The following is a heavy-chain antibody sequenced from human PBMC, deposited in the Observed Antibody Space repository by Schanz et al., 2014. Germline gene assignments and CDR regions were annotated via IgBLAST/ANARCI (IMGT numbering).Heavy chain of an antibody. CDR2: ISGNGGST. D-gene: IGHD2-15*01. CDR3: AKVREWWPYYFDY. V-gene: IGHV3-23*04. J-gene: IGHJ4*02. Sequence: AELVESRGGVVQPGGSLRLSCAASGFAFDTYWMSWVRQPPGKGLEWVSAISGNGGSTYFADSVKGRFTISRDNSDNTLFLQMNSLRAEDTAVYYCAKVREWWPYYFDYWGQGTLVTVSS. CDR1: GFAFDTYW.